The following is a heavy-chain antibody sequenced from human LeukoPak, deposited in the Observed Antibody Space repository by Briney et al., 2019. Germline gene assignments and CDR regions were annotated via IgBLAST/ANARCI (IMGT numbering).Heavy chain of an antibody. Sequence: SETLSLTCSVSGGSISRSNYYWGWIRQPPGKGLEWIGGIYYSGSTYHNPSLKSRVTISVDTSKNQFSLKLSSVTAAVTAVYYCARESADILTGNDWFDPWGQGTLVTVSS. J-gene: IGHJ5*02. V-gene: IGHV4-39*07. CDR2: IYYSGST. CDR1: GGSISRSNYY. D-gene: IGHD3-9*01. CDR3: ARESADILTGNDWFDP.